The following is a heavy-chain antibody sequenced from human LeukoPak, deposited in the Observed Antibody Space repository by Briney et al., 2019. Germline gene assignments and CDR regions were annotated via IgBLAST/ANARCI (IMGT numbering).Heavy chain of an antibody. J-gene: IGHJ6*02. Sequence: GGSLRLSCAASEFTVYSNYMSWVRQAPGKGLEWVSVIYSGGSTYYADSVKDRFTISRDNSKNTLYLQMNSLRAEDTAVHYCARALGIWNGYYYHYYGMDVWGQGTTVTVSS. CDR1: EFTVYSNY. D-gene: IGHD3-3*01. CDR2: IYSGGST. V-gene: IGHV3-66*01. CDR3: ARALGIWNGYYYHYYGMDV.